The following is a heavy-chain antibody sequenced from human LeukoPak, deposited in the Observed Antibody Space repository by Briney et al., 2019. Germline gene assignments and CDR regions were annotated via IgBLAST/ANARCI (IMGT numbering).Heavy chain of an antibody. J-gene: IGHJ4*02. CDR2: IYYSGST. CDR3: ASYSISSQFDY. Sequence: SETLSLTCTVSGGSISSGGYYWSWTRQHPGKGLGWIGYIYYSGSTYYKSSLKGRITISVDTSKNQFSLNLSSVTAADTAVYYCASYSISSQFDYWGQGTLVTVSS. CDR1: GGSISSGGYY. V-gene: IGHV4-31*03. D-gene: IGHD6-6*01.